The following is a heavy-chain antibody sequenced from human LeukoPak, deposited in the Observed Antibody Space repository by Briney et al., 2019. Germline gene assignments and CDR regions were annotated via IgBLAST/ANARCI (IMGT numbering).Heavy chain of an antibody. CDR2: IYYSGST. CDR1: GGSISSYY. CDR3: ARETWVHLWLGRFFYY. J-gene: IGHJ4*02. V-gene: IGHV4-59*01. D-gene: IGHD5-18*01. Sequence: PSETLSLTCTVSGGSISSYYWSWIRQPPGKGLEWIGYIYYSGSTNYNPSLQSRVTISVDTSKNQFSLKLSSVTAADTAVYYCARETWVHLWLGRFFYYWGQGSLVTVSS.